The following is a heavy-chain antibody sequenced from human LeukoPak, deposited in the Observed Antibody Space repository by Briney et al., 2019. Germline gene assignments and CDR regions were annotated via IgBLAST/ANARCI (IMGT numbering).Heavy chain of an antibody. CDR2: IYYSGST. Sequence: PSETLSLTCTVSGGSISSSSYYWGWIRQPPGKGLEWIGSIYYSGSTYYNPSLKSRVTISVDTSKNQFSLKLSSVTAADTAVYYCARGEYYYYSGRYLGLDFWGQGTLVTVSS. J-gene: IGHJ4*02. CDR1: GGSISSSSYY. V-gene: IGHV4-39*07. D-gene: IGHD3-10*01. CDR3: ARGEYYYYSGRYLGLDF.